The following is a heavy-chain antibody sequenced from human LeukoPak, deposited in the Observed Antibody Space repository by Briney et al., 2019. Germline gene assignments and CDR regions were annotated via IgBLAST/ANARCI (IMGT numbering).Heavy chain of an antibody. J-gene: IGHJ3*02. Sequence: SETLSLTCTVSGYSISSGYYWGWIRQPPGKGLEWTGSIYHSGSTYYNPSLKSRVTISVDTSKNQFSLKLSSVTAAGTAVYYCACKPGDFWSYDAFDIWGQGTMVTVSS. CDR1: GYSISSGYY. D-gene: IGHD3-3*01. CDR2: IYHSGST. V-gene: IGHV4-38-2*02. CDR3: ACKPGDFWSYDAFDI.